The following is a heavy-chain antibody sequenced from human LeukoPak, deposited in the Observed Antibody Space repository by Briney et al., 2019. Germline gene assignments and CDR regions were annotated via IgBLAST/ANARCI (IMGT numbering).Heavy chain of an antibody. CDR1: GYSFTSYD. D-gene: IGHD4-23*01. Sequence: GASVKVSCKASGYSFTSYDINWVRQATGQGLEWIGWMNSNSGDADYTQKFKGRVTFTRDTSTRTAYMEVNSLGSEDTAVYYCARSNFGGNVHFDYWGQGTLVTVSS. J-gene: IGHJ4*02. CDR3: ARSNFGGNVHFDY. CDR2: MNSNSGDA. V-gene: IGHV1-8*02.